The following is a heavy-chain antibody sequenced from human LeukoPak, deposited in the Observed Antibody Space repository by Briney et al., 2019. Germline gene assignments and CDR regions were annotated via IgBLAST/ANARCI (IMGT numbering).Heavy chain of an antibody. CDR2: TSYNGNIK. CDR3: AKGDNYYDSSGYYYVRALFDY. J-gene: IGHJ4*02. V-gene: IGHV3-30*18. CDR1: GFTFSSYG. Sequence: GGSLRLSCAASGFTFSSYGMHWVRQAPGKGLEWVAGTSYNGNIKYYADYVKGRFSVSRDNSKNTLYLQMDSLRAEDTAVYYCAKGDNYYDSSGYYYVRALFDYWGQGTLVTVSS. D-gene: IGHD3-22*01.